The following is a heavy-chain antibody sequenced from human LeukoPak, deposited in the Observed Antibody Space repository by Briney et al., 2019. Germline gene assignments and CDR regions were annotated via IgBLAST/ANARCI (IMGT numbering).Heavy chain of an antibody. CDR2: IYYTGST. CDR3: ARAEYSGSYYYYYGMDV. V-gene: IGHV4-59*01. CDR1: GGSISSYY. Sequence: SETLSLTCTVSGGSISSYYWSWIRQPPGKGLEWIGYIYYTGSTNYNPSLKSRVTISVDTSKNQFSLKLSFVTAADTAVYYCARAEYSGSYYYYYGMDVWGQGTTVTVSS. D-gene: IGHD1-26*01. J-gene: IGHJ6*02.